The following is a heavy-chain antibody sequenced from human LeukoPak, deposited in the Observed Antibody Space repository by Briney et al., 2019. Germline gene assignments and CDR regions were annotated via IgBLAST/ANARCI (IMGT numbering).Heavy chain of an antibody. CDR1: GGSFSGYY. CDR3: ARATNLRAFDI. CDR2: INHSGST. V-gene: IGHV4-34*01. J-gene: IGHJ3*02. Sequence: SETLSLTCAVYGGSFSGYYWSWIRQPPGKGLEWIGEINHSGSTNYNPSLKSRVTISVDTSKNQFSLKLSSVTAADTAVYYCARATNLRAFDIWGQGTMVTVSS. D-gene: IGHD1-1*01.